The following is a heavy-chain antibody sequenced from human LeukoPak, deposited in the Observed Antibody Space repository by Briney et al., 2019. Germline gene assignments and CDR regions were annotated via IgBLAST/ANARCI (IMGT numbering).Heavy chain of an antibody. V-gene: IGHV4-34*01. CDR2: INHSGST. CDR3: ARHEYCSSTSCYEDFDY. CDR1: GGSFSGYY. J-gene: IGHJ4*02. D-gene: IGHD2-2*01. Sequence: SETLSLTCAVYGGSFSGYYWSWIRQPPGKGLEWIGEINHSGSTNYNPSRKRRVTISGDTSKNQFSLKLSSVTAADTAVYYCARHEYCSSTSCYEDFDYWGQGTLVTVSS.